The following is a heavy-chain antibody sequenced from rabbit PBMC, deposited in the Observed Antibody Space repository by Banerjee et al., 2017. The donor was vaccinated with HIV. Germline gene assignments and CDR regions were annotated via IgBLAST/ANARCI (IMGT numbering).Heavy chain of an antibody. D-gene: IGHD4-2*01. V-gene: IGHV1S45*01. CDR1: GFSFSTYYY. J-gene: IGHJ4*01. CDR2: IHTGISSA. Sequence: QEQLVESGGGLVQPEGSLTLTCTASGFSFSTYYYMCWVRQAPGKGLEWIGCIHTGISSAYYASWAKGRFTISKASSTTVTLQMTSLTAADTATYFCVRDLSYAGSRNNLWGPGTLVTVS. CDR3: VRDLSYAGSRNNL.